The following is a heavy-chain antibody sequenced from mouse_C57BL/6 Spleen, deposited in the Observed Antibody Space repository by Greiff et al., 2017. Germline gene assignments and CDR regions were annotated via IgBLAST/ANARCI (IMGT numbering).Heavy chain of an antibody. V-gene: IGHV1-50*01. D-gene: IGHD4-1*01. J-gene: IGHJ2*01. Sequence: QVQLQQPGAELVKPGASVTLSCKASGYTFTSYWMQWVKQRPGQGLEWIGEIDPSDSYTNYNQKFKGKATLTVDTSSSTAYMQLSSLTSEDSAVYYCAKLGRAGGFDYRGQGTTRPVSS. CDR3: AKLGRAGGFDY. CDR2: IDPSDSYT. CDR1: GYTFTSYW.